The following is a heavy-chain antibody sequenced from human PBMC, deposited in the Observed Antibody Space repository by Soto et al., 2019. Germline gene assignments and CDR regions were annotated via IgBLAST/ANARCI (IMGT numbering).Heavy chain of an antibody. J-gene: IGHJ4*02. CDR3: ASRVEGLYSGNDRYYFDY. Sequence: PSETLSLTCTVSGGSISSGGYYWSWIRQPPGKGLEWIGYIYYTGTTNYNPSPKSRVTISVDTSKNQFSLKLSSVTTADTAVYYCASRVEGLYSGNDRYYFDYWGQGTLVTVSS. V-gene: IGHV4-61*08. CDR1: GGSISSGGYY. CDR2: IYYTGTT. D-gene: IGHD5-12*01.